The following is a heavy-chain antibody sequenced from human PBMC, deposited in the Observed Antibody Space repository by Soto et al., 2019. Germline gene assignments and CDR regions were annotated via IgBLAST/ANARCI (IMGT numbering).Heavy chain of an antibody. CDR2: IIPIFGTA. D-gene: IGHD2-2*01. J-gene: IGHJ6*02. Sequence: QVQLVQSGAEVKKPGSSVKVSCKASGGTFSSYAISWVRQAPGQGLEWMGGIIPIFGTANYAQKFQGRVTITADEATSTAYMELSSLSSEDTAVYYCAAVPAAMRDYYGIDVWGQGTTVTVSS. CDR3: AAVPAAMRDYYGIDV. CDR1: GGTFSSYA. V-gene: IGHV1-69*12.